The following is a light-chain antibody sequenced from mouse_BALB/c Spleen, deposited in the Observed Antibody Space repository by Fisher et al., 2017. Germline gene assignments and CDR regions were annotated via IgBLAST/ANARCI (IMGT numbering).Light chain of an antibody. V-gene: IGKV4-74*01. Sequence: IVLTQTPAIMSASLGERVTMTCTASSSVSSSYLHWYQQKPGSSPKIWIYGISNLASGVPARFSGSGSGTSYSLTISSVEAEDAATYYCQQWSSYPLTFGAGTKLELK. J-gene: IGKJ5*01. CDR3: QQWSSYPLT. CDR1: SSVSSSY. CDR2: GIS.